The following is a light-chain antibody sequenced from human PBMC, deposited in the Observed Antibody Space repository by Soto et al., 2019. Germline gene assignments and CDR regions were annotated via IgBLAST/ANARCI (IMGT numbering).Light chain of an antibody. Sequence: ETVMTQSPATLSMSPGERATLSCRASQSVRSNYLAWYQQKPGESPRLLIYGISTRATGIPARFSGSGSGTEFTLTISSLQSEDFAVYYCQQYGSWPLTFGQGTRLEIK. J-gene: IGKJ5*01. V-gene: IGKV3-15*01. CDR2: GIS. CDR3: QQYGSWPLT. CDR1: QSVRSN.